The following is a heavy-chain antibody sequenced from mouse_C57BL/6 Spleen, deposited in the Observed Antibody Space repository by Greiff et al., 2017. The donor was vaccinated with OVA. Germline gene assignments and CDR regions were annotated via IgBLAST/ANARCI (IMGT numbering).Heavy chain of an antibody. CDR3: TTDDSIGGY. D-gene: IGHD2-4*01. Sequence: EVKLMESGAELVRPGASVKLSCTASGFNIKDDYMHWVKQRPEQGLEWIGWIDPENGDTEYASKFQGKATITADTSSNTAYLQLSSLTSEDTAVYYCTTDDSIGGYWGQGTTLTVSS. CDR2: IDPENGDT. CDR1: GFNIKDDY. V-gene: IGHV14-4*01. J-gene: IGHJ2*01.